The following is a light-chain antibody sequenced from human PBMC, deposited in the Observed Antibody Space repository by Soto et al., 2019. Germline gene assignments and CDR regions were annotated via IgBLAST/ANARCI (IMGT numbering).Light chain of an antibody. V-gene: IGKV1-5*03. Sequence: DIQMTQSPSTLSASVRDRVTITCRSSQSISSWLAWYQQKPGKAPKLLIYQASSLQSAVPSRFSRSGSGTAFTLTIGSLQPDDFATYYCQSGVTFGGGTKVEIK. CDR1: QSISSW. CDR2: QAS. CDR3: QSGVT. J-gene: IGKJ4*01.